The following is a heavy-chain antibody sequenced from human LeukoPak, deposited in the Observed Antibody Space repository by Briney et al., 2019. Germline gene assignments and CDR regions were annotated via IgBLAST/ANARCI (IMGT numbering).Heavy chain of an antibody. Sequence: SETLSLTCTVSGGSISSSSYYWGWIRQPPGKGLEWIGSIYYSGSTYYNPSLKSRVTISVDTSKNQFSLKLSSVTAADTAVYYCARQRGSCSSTSCRNWFDPWGQGTLVTVSS. CDR3: ARQRGSCSSTSCRNWFDP. CDR2: IYYSGST. D-gene: IGHD2-2*01. CDR1: GGSISSSSYY. J-gene: IGHJ5*02. V-gene: IGHV4-39*01.